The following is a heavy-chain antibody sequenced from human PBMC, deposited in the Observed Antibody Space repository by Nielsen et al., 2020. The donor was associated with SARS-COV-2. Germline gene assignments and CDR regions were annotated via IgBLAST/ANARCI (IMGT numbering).Heavy chain of an antibody. CDR1: GYTFTGYF. Sequence: ASVKVSCKASGYTFTGYFIHWVRQAPGQGLEWMGRINPNSGGTNYAQNFQGRVTMTRDTSISTVYMELSRLRSDDTVVYFCAREQVEVGYRSLDYWGQGTLVTVSS. CDR2: INPNSGGT. J-gene: IGHJ4*02. D-gene: IGHD3-16*02. CDR3: AREQVEVGYRSLDY. V-gene: IGHV1-2*05.